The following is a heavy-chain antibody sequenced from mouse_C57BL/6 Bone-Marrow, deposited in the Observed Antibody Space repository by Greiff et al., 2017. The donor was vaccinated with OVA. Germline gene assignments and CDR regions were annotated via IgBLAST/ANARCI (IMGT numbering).Heavy chain of an antibody. CDR2: IRSKSNNYAT. J-gene: IGHJ4*01. V-gene: IGHV10-1*01. CDR1: GFSFNTYA. CDR3: VRNYYGSSYEDAMDY. D-gene: IGHD1-1*01. Sequence: EVHLVESGGGLVQPKGSLKLSCAASGFSFNTYAMNWVRQAPGKGLEWVARIRSKSNNYATYYADSVKDRFTISRDDSESMLYLQMNNLKTEDTAMYYCVRNYYGSSYEDAMDYWGQGTSVTVSS.